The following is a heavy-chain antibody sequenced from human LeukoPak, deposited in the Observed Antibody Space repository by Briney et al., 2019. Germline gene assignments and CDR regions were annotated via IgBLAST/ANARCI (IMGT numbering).Heavy chain of an antibody. V-gene: IGHV3-30*03. D-gene: IGHD5-18*01. CDR3: ARVDTAMATQDY. Sequence: GRSLRLSCAASGFTFSSYGMHWVRQAPGKGLEWVAVISYDGSNKYYADSVKGRFTISRDNSKNTLYLQMNSLRAEDTALYYCARVDTAMATQDYWGQGTLVTVSS. CDR1: GFTFSSYG. J-gene: IGHJ4*02. CDR2: ISYDGSNK.